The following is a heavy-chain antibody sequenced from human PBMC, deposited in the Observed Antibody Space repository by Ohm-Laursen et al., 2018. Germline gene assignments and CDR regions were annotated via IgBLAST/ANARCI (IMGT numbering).Heavy chain of an antibody. CDR1: GGTFSSYA. CDR2: IIPIFGTA. Sequence: GASVKVSCNASGGTFSSYAISWVRQAPGQGLEWMGGIIPIFGTANYAQKFQGRVTITADESTSTAYMELSSLRSEDTAVYYCARGQYSSWYQLWGQGTLVTVSS. J-gene: IGHJ4*02. CDR3: ARGQYSSWYQL. V-gene: IGHV1-69*13. D-gene: IGHD6-13*01.